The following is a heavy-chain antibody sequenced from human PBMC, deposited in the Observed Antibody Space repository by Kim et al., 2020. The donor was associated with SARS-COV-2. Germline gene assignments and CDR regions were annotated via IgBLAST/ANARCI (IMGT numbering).Heavy chain of an antibody. J-gene: IGHJ4*02. D-gene: IGHD6-19*01. Sequence: GGSLRLSCAVSGFTFDRSAMHWVRQAPGKGLEWVSLISAYGESKYYADSVKGRFTISIDNSKNSLYLQMNSLRSEDTALYYCVRASGWLPRYRGQGTLVTVSS. V-gene: IGHV3-43*02. CDR1: GFTFDRSA. CDR3: VRASGWLPRY. CDR2: ISAYGESK.